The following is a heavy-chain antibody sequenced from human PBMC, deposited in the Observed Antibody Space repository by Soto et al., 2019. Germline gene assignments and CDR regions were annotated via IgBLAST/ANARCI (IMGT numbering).Heavy chain of an antibody. CDR3: ARGYNWNYDPVDP. Sequence: ASVKVSCKACDDTITSNGISWVRQAPGQGLEWMGWISAYNGNTNYAQKLQGRVTMTTDTSASTAYMELRSLRSDDTAVYYCARGYNWNYDPVDPWGQGTLVTVSS. CDR2: ISAYNGNT. J-gene: IGHJ5*02. CDR1: DDTITSNG. V-gene: IGHV1-18*01. D-gene: IGHD1-7*01.